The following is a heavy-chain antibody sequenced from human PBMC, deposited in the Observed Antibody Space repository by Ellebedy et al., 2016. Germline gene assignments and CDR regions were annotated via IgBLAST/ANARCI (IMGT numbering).Heavy chain of an antibody. J-gene: IGHJ4*02. CDR2: IGNTGETI. D-gene: IGHD2-15*01. V-gene: IGHV3-11*01. CDR3: ARSVVVVATFVDY. CDR1: GFTFSDYY. Sequence: GGSLRLSCEASGFTFSDYYMSWIRQAPGRGLEWISYIGNTGETIYYADSVKGRFTISRDNAKNSLYLQMNSLRAEDTAVYFCARSVVVVATFVDYWGQGALVAVSS.